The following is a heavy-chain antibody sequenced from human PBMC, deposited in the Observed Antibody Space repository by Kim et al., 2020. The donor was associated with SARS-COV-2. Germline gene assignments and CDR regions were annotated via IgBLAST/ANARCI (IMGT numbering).Heavy chain of an antibody. J-gene: IGHJ4*02. CDR1: GFTFSNYG. CDR3: AKLTTRYDTSGYSDS. D-gene: IGHD3-22*01. V-gene: IGHV3-23*01. CDR2: IIGSGDST. Sequence: GGSLRLSCAASGFTFSNYGMTWVRQAPGKGLQWVSSIIGSGDSTYYADSVKGRFTMSRDNSKNTLYLQISSVRAEDTALYYCAKLTTRYDTSGYSDSWGQGTLVTVSS.